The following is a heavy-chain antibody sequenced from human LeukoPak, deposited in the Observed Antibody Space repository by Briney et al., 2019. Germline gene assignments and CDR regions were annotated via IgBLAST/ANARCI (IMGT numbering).Heavy chain of an antibody. CDR1: GFIFSHYC. D-gene: IGHD4-11*01. J-gene: IGHJ4*01. Sequence: GGSLRLSCAASGFIFSHYCMHWVRQTPGKGLEWVAVIWSDASNRFYAGSVKGRFTISRDNSQNTVFLQMNSLRPEDTAIYYCARDAQRGFDYTNSLQYWGHGTLVTVSS. V-gene: IGHV3-33*01. CDR2: IWSDASNR. CDR3: ARDAQRGFDYTNSLQY.